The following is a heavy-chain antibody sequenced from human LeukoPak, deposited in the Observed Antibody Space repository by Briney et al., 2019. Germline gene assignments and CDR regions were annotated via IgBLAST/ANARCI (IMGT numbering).Heavy chain of an antibody. V-gene: IGHV3-23*01. Sequence: QSGGSLRLSCAASGFTFSSYVMSWVRQPPGKGLEWASGISGSGGSTYYADSVKGRFTISRDNSKNTLYLQMNSLRAEDTAVYYCAKDLEMATTYYFDYWGQGTLVTVSS. CDR3: AKDLEMATTYYFDY. D-gene: IGHD5-24*01. CDR2: ISGSGGST. J-gene: IGHJ4*02. CDR1: GFTFSSYV.